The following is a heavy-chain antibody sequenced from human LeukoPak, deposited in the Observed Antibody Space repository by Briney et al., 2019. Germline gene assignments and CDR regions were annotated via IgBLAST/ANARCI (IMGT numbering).Heavy chain of an antibody. CDR2: IIPSLVIA. Sequence: SSVTVSRKASLGTFSSYAISWVRQAAGQGLEWMGRIIPSLVIANYAQKFHARVTITADKSTSTAYMELSSLRSEDTAVYYCARDPRIAAAVLDYWGQGTLVTVSS. D-gene: IGHD6-13*01. V-gene: IGHV1-69*04. J-gene: IGHJ4*02. CDR3: ARDPRIAAAVLDY. CDR1: LGTFSSYA.